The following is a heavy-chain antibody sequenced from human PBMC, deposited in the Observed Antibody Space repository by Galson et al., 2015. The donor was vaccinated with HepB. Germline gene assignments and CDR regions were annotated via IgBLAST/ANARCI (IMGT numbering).Heavy chain of an antibody. Sequence: LRLSCAASGFTFSSYAMHWVRQAPGKGLEWVAVISYDGSNKYYADSVKGRFTISRDNSKNTLYLQMNSLRAEDTAVYYCAKPQAPFPGIAAAGTFSWYFQHWGQGTLVTVSP. CDR1: GFTFSSYA. CDR2: ISYDGSNK. J-gene: IGHJ1*01. D-gene: IGHD6-13*01. CDR3: AKPQAPFPGIAAAGTFSWYFQH. V-gene: IGHV3-30*18.